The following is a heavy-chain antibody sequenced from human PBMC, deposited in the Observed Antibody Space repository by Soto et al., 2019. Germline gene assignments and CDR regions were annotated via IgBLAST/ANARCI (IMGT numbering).Heavy chain of an antibody. Sequence: DSLKISCKGSGYSFTNYWIAWVRQMPGKGLEYMGIIYPSDSTTRYSPSFQGQVTISADKSISTAYLQWNSLKASDTAMYYCARHGFYGDYSSNYFDPWGQGTLVTVSS. CDR3: ARHGFYGDYSSNYFDP. D-gene: IGHD4-17*01. CDR2: IYPSDSTT. V-gene: IGHV5-51*01. CDR1: GYSFTNYW. J-gene: IGHJ5*02.